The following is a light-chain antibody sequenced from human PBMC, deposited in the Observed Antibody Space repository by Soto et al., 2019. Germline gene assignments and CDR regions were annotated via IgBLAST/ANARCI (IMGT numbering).Light chain of an antibody. CDR1: QSVSSSY. J-gene: IGKJ1*01. V-gene: IGKV3-20*01. CDR3: QQYGGSWT. CDR2: VAS. Sequence: EIVLTQSPGTLSLSPGERATLSCRASQSVSSSYLAWYQQKPGQAPRLLIYVASSRDTGIPDRFSGSGSGTDFTLTISRLEPEDFAVYYCQQYGGSWTFGQGKKVEIK.